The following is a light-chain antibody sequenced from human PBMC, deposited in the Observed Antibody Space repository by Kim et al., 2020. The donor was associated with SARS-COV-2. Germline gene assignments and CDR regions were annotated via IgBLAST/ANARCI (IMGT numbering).Light chain of an antibody. CDR3: QQRSNLPLS. Sequence: EIVLTQSPATLSLSPGERATLSCTASQSVTNYLAWYQQRRGQAPRLLIYDASNRATGTPLRFSGSGSGTDFTLTISRLEPEDFAVYYCQQRSNLPLSFGGGTKLEI. CDR1: QSVTNY. J-gene: IGKJ4*01. V-gene: IGKV3-11*01. CDR2: DAS.